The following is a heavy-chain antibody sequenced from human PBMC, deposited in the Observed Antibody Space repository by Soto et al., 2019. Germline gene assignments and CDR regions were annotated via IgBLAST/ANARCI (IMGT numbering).Heavy chain of an antibody. V-gene: IGHV1-18*04. CDR2: ISAYNGNT. CDR1: GYMFVTYG. Sequence: ASVKVSCKTSGYMFVTYGISWVRQAPGQGLEWMGWISAYNGNTKFAQKFQGRVTMTTDTSTNTAYMEVRGLGSDDTADYYCARSPVWLGELIRNYFDFWGQGTLVTVSS. D-gene: IGHD3-10*01. CDR3: ARSPVWLGELIRNYFDF. J-gene: IGHJ4*01.